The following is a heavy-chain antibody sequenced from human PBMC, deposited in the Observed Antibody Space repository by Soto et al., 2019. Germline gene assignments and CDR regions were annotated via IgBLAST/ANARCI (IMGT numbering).Heavy chain of an antibody. CDR2: IYYSGST. V-gene: IGHV4-31*03. CDR1: GGSISSGGYY. Sequence: SETLFLTCTVSGGSISSGGYYWSWIRQHPGKGLEWIGYIYYSGSTYYNPSLKSRVTISVDTSKNQFSLKLSSVTAADTAVYYCARRSGFFSFDPWGQGTLVTVSS. D-gene: IGHD3-22*01. CDR3: ARRSGFFSFDP. J-gene: IGHJ5*02.